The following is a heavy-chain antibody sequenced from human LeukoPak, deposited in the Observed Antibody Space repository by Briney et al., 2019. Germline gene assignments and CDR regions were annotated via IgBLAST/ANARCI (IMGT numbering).Heavy chain of an antibody. CDR3: ARHRGDNSNPRYYFYYMDV. CDR1: GYSISSGYY. V-gene: IGHV4-38-2*01. J-gene: IGHJ6*03. CDR2: IYHSGSA. D-gene: IGHD4-11*01. Sequence: PSETLSLTCAVSGYSISSGYYWGWIRQPPGKGLEWIGSIYHSGSAYYNPSLKSRVTISVDTSKNHFSLKLSSVIAADAAVYYCARHRGDNSNPRYYFYYMDVWGKGTTVTVSS.